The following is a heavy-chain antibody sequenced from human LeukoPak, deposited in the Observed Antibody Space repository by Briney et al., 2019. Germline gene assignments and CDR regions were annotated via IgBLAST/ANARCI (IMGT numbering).Heavy chain of an antibody. CDR2: INWNGGST. CDR3: AKDSGQWRI. D-gene: IGHD6-19*01. CDR1: GFTFDDYA. V-gene: IGHV3-20*04. Sequence: SGGSLRLSCAASGFTFDDYAMSWVRQAPGKGLEWVSRINWNGGSTSYADSVKGRFTISRDNAKNSLYLQMNSLRAEDTAVYYCAKDSGQWRIWGQGTMVAVSS. J-gene: IGHJ3*02.